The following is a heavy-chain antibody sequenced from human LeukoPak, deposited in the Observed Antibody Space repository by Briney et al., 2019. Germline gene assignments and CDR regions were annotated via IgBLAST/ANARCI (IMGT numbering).Heavy chain of an antibody. CDR2: ITWDGGST. Sequence: WGSLRLSCAASGFTFDDYTMHWVRQAPGKGLEWVSLITWDGGSTYYGDSMKGRFTISRDNSKNSLYLQMNSLRTEDTALYYCAKGKNTGSYLSYVDYWGQGTLVTVSS. CDR1: GFTFDDYT. CDR3: AKGKNTGSYLSYVDY. J-gene: IGHJ4*02. D-gene: IGHD3-10*01. V-gene: IGHV3-43*01.